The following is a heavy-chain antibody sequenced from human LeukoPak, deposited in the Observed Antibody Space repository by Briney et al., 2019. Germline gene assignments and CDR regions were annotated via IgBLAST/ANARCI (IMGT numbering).Heavy chain of an antibody. Sequence: GGSLRLSCAASGFTFNDYWMHWVRQAPGQGLVWVSRINTDGSRIYYADSVKGRFTISRDNAKNTVYLEMNSLRAEDAAVYYCARFHGGWLNFDYWGQGTLVTVSS. CDR1: GFTFNDYW. D-gene: IGHD4-23*01. CDR3: ARFHGGWLNFDY. J-gene: IGHJ4*02. V-gene: IGHV3-74*01. CDR2: INTDGSRI.